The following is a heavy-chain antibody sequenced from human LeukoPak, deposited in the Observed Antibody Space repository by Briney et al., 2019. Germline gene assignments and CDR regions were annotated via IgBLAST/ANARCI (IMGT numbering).Heavy chain of an antibody. D-gene: IGHD2-15*01. CDR2: TNLSGST. J-gene: IGHJ5*02. V-gene: IGHV4-34*01. Sequence: SETLSLTCTVSGGSISSYYWSWVRQPPGKGPEWIGETNLSGSTNYSPSLKGRVTISIDTSKNQFSLNLSSVTAADTAVYYCARGWSWFDTWGQGTLVTVSS. CDR1: GGSISSYY. CDR3: ARGWSWFDT.